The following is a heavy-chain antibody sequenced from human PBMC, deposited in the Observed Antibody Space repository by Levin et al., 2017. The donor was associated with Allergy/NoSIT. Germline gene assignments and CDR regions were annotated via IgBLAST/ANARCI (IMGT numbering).Heavy chain of an antibody. CDR2: IYSGGST. CDR3: ARAITFGGVIVKGWYFDL. CDR1: GFTISSNY. V-gene: IGHV3-53*01. J-gene: IGHJ2*01. D-gene: IGHD3-16*02. Sequence: GGSLRLSCAASGFTISSNYMSWVRQAPGKGLEWVSVIYSGGSTYYADSVKGRFTISRDNSKNTLYLQMNSLRAEDTAVYYCARAITFGGVIVKGWYFDLWGRGTLVTVSS.